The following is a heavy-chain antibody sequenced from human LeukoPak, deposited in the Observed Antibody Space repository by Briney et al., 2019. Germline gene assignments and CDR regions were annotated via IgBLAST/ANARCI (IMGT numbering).Heavy chain of an antibody. CDR3: ARVRLLAARPGGMDV. V-gene: IGHV3-21*01. CDR2: ISSGSSYI. CDR1: GFTFSSYS. D-gene: IGHD6-6*01. J-gene: IGHJ6*02. Sequence: KPGGSLRLSCAASGFTFSSYSMNWVRQAPGKGLEWVSSISSGSSYIYYADSVKGRFTISRDNAKNSLYLQMNSLRAEDTAVYYCARVRLLAARPGGMDVWGQGTTVTVSS.